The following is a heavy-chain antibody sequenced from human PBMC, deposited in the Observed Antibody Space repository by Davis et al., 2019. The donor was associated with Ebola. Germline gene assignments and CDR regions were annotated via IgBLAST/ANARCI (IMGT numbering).Heavy chain of an antibody. CDR2: IYYSGST. V-gene: IGHV4-59*01. Sequence: PETLSLTCTVSGGSISSYYWSWIRQPPGKGLEWIGYIYYSGSTNYNPSLKSRVTISVDTSKNQFSLKLSSVTAADTAVYYCAMSYCGGDCYLAYWGQGTLVTVSS. D-gene: IGHD2-21*01. CDR1: GGSISSYY. J-gene: IGHJ4*02. CDR3: AMSYCGGDCYLAY.